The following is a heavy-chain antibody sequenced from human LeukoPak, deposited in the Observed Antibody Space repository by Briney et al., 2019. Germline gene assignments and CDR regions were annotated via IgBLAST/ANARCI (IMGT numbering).Heavy chain of an antibody. D-gene: IGHD3-16*01. CDR2: ISSSSSTI. CDR3: ARDPEMGAYYYYMDV. V-gene: IGHV3-48*04. J-gene: IGHJ6*03. CDR1: GFTFSSYS. Sequence: PGGSLRLSCAASGFTFSSYSMNWVRQAPGKGLEWVSYISSSSSTIYYADSVKGRFTISRDNAKNSLYLQMNSLRAEDTAVYYCARDPEMGAYYYYMDVWGKGTTVTVSS.